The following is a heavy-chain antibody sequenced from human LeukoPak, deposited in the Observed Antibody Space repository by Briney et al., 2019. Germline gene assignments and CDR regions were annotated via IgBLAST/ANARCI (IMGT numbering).Heavy chain of an antibody. V-gene: IGHV4-39*01. CDR2: IYYSGST. CDR3: ARHFRFLEWPQPNFDY. D-gene: IGHD3-3*01. Sequence: SETLSLTCTVSGGSISSSSYYWGWIRQPPGKGLEWIGSIYYSGSTYYNPSLKSRVTISVDTSKNQFSLKLSSVTAADTAVYYCARHFRFLEWPQPNFDYWGQRTLVTVSS. J-gene: IGHJ4*02. CDR1: GGSISSSSYY.